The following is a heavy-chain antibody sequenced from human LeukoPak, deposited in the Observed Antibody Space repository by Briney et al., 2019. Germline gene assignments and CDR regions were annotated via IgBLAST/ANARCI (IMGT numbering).Heavy chain of an antibody. V-gene: IGHV4-34*01. CDR2: INHSGST. Sequence: SETLSLTCAVYGGSFSGYYWSWIRQPPGKGLEWIGEINHSGSTNYNPSLKSRVTISVDTSKNQFSLKLSSVTAADTAVYYCAREVRYYDSSGYRDYYYYMDVWGKGTTVAVPS. CDR3: AREVRYYDSSGYRDYYYYMDV. J-gene: IGHJ6*03. D-gene: IGHD3-22*01. CDR1: GGSFSGYY.